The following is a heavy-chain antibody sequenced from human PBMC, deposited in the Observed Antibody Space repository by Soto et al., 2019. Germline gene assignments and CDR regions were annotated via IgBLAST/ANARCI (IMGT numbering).Heavy chain of an antibody. D-gene: IGHD3-10*01. J-gene: IGHJ4*02. CDR3: ARGDRVNFDY. CDR1: WGCSAGFY. CDR2: IYYSGST. V-gene: IGHV4-59*01. Sequence: TRSPPRTVGWGCSAGFYRCRNRQPPGKGLEWIGYIYYSGSTNYNPSLKSRVTISVDTSKNQFSLKLSSVTAADTAVYYCARGDRVNFDYWGQGTLVTVS.